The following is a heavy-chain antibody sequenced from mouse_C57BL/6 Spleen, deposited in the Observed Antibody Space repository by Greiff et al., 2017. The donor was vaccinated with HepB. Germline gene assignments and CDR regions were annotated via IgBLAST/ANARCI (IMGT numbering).Heavy chain of an antibody. V-gene: IGHV1-69*01. CDR1: GYTFTSYW. J-gene: IGHJ3*01. Sequence: VQLQQSGAELVMPGASVKLSCKASGYTFTSYWMHWVKQRPGQGLEWIGEIDPSDSYTNYNQKFKGKSTLTVDKSSSAAYTQLSSLTSEDSAVYYCARDYGSSSWFAYWGQGTLVTVSA. CDR3: ARDYGSSSWFAY. CDR2: IDPSDSYT. D-gene: IGHD1-1*01.